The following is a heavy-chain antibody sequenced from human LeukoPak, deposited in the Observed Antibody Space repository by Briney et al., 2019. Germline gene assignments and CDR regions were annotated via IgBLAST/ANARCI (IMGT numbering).Heavy chain of an antibody. V-gene: IGHV3-7*04. J-gene: IGHJ5*02. D-gene: IGHD5-18*01. CDR3: ARDYGIQLWSEGWDNWFDP. CDR1: GFTFSSYW. CDR2: IKQDGSEK. Sequence: GGSLRLSCAASGFTFSSYWMSWVRQAPGKGLEWVANIKQDGSEKYYVDSVKGRFTISRDNAKNPLYLQMNSLRAEDTAVYYCARDYGIQLWSEGWDNWFDPWGQGTLVTVSS.